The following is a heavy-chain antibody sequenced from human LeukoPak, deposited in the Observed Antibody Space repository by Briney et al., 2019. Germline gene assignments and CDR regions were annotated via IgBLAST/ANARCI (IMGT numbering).Heavy chain of an antibody. CDR3: TREARAGNWFDP. CDR2: INPDSGGT. CDR1: VYTFTDYY. Sequence: ASVTVSCTSSVYTFTDYYIHWVRQAPGQGLEWMGWINPDSGGTNYAQKFQGKVTMTRDTSISTVYMELSRLRSDDTAVFYCTREARAGNWFDPWGQGTLVTVSS. D-gene: IGHD5-12*01. J-gene: IGHJ5*02. V-gene: IGHV1-2*02.